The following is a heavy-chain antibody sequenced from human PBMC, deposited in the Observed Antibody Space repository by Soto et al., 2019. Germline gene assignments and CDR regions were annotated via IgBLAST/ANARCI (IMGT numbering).Heavy chain of an antibody. J-gene: IGHJ4*02. CDR1: GGSISSSSYY. CDR3: VRHVAVVRGGFDY. V-gene: IGHV4-39*01. CDR2: IYDSGST. D-gene: IGHD2-21*01. Sequence: QLQLQESGPGLVKPSETLSLTCTVSGGSISSSSYYWGWIRQPPGKGLAWIGSIYDSGSTYYNPSLKSRATSSLDTSRNQFSLKLSSVTAADTAVYYCVRHVAVVRGGFDYWGQGTLVTVSS.